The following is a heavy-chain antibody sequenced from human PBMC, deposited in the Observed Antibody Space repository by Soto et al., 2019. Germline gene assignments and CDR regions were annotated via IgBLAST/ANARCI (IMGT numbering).Heavy chain of an antibody. Sequence: ASVKVSCKASGYTFTSCYMHWVRQAPGQGLEWMGVINPSGGSTSYAQKFQGRVTMTRDTSTSTVYMELSSLRSEDTAVYYCARDGLNDFASMDVWGQGTTVTVSS. CDR1: GYTFTSCY. D-gene: IGHD3-3*01. V-gene: IGHV1-46*01. CDR3: ARDGLNDFASMDV. J-gene: IGHJ6*02. CDR2: INPSGGST.